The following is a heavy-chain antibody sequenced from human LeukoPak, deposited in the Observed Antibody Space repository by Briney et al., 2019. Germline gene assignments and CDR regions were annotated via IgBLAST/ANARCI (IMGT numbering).Heavy chain of an antibody. CDR1: GFTVSSNY. Sequence: GGSLRLSCAASGFTVSSNYMSWVRQAPGKGVEWVSVIYSGGSTYYADSVKGRFTISRHNAKNTLYLQMNSRKAEDTAVYYCAREPYYYDSSGYYSLGYFVLWGRGTLVTVSS. J-gene: IGHJ2*01. CDR3: AREPYYYDSSGYYSLGYFVL. D-gene: IGHD3-22*01. CDR2: IYSGGST. V-gene: IGHV3-53*04.